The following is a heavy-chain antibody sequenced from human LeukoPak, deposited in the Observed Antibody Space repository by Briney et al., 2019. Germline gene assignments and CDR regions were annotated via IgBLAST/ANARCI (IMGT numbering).Heavy chain of an antibody. V-gene: IGHV4-34*01. J-gene: IGHJ4*02. D-gene: IGHD4-11*01. CDR1: GVSFNDYY. Sequence: PSETLSLTCAVSGVSFNDYYWSWVRQTPGKGLEWIGEINHSGYTNDSPSLKSRVTLSIDTPRKQFPLNLRSVTVADTGIYYCTRITTGHDYWGQGTLVTVSS. CDR2: INHSGYT. CDR3: TRITTGHDY.